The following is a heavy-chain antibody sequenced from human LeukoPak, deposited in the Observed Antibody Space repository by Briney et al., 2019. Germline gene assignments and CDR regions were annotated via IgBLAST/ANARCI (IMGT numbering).Heavy chain of an antibody. CDR1: GGSISTDASY. Sequence: SETLSLTCTVSGGSISTDASYWAWIRQPPGKGLEWIGSIYYSGSTYYSSSLKSRVTLSVDTSKNQFSLKLSSVTVADTAVYYCARLGFSHPGAYWFDPWGQGTLVTVSS. CDR3: ARLGFSHPGAYWFDP. V-gene: IGHV4-39*01. J-gene: IGHJ5*02. D-gene: IGHD3-10*01. CDR2: IYYSGST.